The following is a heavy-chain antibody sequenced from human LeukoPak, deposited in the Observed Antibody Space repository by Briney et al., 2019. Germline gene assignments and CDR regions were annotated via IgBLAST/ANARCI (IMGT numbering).Heavy chain of an antibody. J-gene: IGHJ4*02. Sequence: GGSLRLSCAASGFTFRSYGMVWVRQTPGKGLEWVAIISYDGSYKYHADSVKGRFTISRDNSKNTPYLQMNSLRAEDTAVYYCASLRYGSGSYYNDYWGQGTLVTVSS. CDR3: ASLRYGSGSYYNDY. D-gene: IGHD3-10*01. CDR1: GFTFRSYG. V-gene: IGHV3-30*03. CDR2: ISYDGSYK.